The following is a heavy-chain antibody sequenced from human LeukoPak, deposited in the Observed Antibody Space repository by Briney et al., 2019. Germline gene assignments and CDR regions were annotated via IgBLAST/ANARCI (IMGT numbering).Heavy chain of an antibody. CDR3: AESITIFGVALDSSFDP. J-gene: IGHJ5*02. D-gene: IGHD3-3*01. CDR2: IIPIFGTA. CDR1: GGTFSSYA. Sequence: ASVKVSCKASGGTFSSYAISWVRQAPGQGLEWMGGIIPIFGTAKYAKKFQGRVTITADESTSTAYMELSSLRSEDTAVYYCAESITIFGVALDSSFDPWGQGTLVTVSS. V-gene: IGHV1-69*13.